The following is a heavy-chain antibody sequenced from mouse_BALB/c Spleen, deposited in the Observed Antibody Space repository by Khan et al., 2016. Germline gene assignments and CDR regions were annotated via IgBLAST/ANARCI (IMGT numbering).Heavy chain of an antibody. D-gene: IGHD4-1*01. CDR3: GRGRTEFAY. Sequence: VQLQQPGAELVKPGASVKLSCTAPGFNIKDTYMHWVKQRPEQGLEWIGRIDPANGNTKYDPKFQGKATITADTSSNTAYLHLSSLTSEDTAVSYCGRGRTEFAYWGQGTLVTVSA. J-gene: IGHJ3*01. CDR2: IDPANGNT. V-gene: IGHV14-3*02. CDR1: GFNIKDTY.